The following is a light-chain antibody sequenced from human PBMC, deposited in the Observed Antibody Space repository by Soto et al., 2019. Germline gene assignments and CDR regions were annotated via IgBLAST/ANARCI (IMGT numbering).Light chain of an antibody. CDR3: QQYYSTPLT. V-gene: IGKV4-1*01. CDR1: QSVLYSSNNKNY. CDR2: WAS. J-gene: IGKJ4*01. Sequence: DIVLTQSPDSLAVSLGERATINCKSSQSVLYSSNNKNYLAWYQQKPGQPPKLLIYWASTRESGVPDRFSGSGSGTDFTLDISSLQAEDVAVYYCQQYYSTPLTFVGGTKVEIK.